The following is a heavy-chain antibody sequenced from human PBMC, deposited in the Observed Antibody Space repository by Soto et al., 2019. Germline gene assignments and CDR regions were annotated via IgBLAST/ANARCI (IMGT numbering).Heavy chain of an antibody. CDR3: ARGPYSGSYYNFDY. J-gene: IGHJ4*02. D-gene: IGHD1-26*01. CDR2: ISYDENNK. Sequence: PGGSLRLSCAASGFTFRSYHMHWVRQAPGKGLEWVASISYDENNKYYTDPVKGRFTISRDNSKNTLYLQMNSLRAEDTAVYYCARGPYSGSYYNFDYWGQGTLVTVSS. CDR1: GFTFRSYH. V-gene: IGHV3-30*14.